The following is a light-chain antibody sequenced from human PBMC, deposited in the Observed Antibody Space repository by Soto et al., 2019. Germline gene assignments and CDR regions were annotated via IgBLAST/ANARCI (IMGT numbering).Light chain of an antibody. V-gene: IGKV3-11*01. CDR1: QCLSDY. CDR2: DVS. J-gene: IGKJ3*01. CDR3: QHRNKWPPIFT. Sequence: EIVLTQSPATLSLSPGERATLSCVASQCLSDYLAWYQQKPGQAPRLVIYDVSNRASGIPARFSGSGSGTDFTLTISSLEPEDFAVYYCQHRNKWPPIFTFGPGTQVDFK.